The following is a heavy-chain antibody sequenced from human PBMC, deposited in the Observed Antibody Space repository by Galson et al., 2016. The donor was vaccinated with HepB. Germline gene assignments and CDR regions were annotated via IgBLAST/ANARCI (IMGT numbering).Heavy chain of an antibody. CDR3: AREGVQMAVAGTAFDY. CDR1: GFTFSYYS. D-gene: IGHD6-19*01. J-gene: IGHJ4*02. CDR2: ISYDGNNE. Sequence: SLRLSCAASGFTFSYYSMHWVRQAPGRGLEWVAVISYDGNNEYYADSVKGRFTISRDTSKNTLYLQMNSLRADDTAVYYCAREGVQMAVAGTAFDYWGQGTLVTVSS. V-gene: IGHV3-30-3*01.